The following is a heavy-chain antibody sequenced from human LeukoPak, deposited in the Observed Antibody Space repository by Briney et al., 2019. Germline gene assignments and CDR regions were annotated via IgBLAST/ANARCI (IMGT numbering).Heavy chain of an antibody. Sequence: GGSLRLSCAASGFTFRNYAMNWVRQAPGKGLEWVSAISDGSDSTYYADSVKGRFTISRDNSKNTLYLQMNSLRAEDTAVYYCAKTIGHIASDYWGQGTLVTVSS. V-gene: IGHV3-23*01. CDR1: GFTFRNYA. D-gene: IGHD5-12*01. J-gene: IGHJ4*02. CDR3: AKTIGHIASDY. CDR2: ISDGSDST.